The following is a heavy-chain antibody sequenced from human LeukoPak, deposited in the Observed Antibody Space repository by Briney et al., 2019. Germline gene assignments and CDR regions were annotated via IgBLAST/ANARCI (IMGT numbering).Heavy chain of an antibody. D-gene: IGHD2-2*01. CDR2: INPSGGST. J-gene: IGHJ5*02. CDR3: ARGRRYCSSTSCSRPRNWFDP. V-gene: IGHV1-46*01. CDR1: GYTFTSYY. Sequence: SVKVSCKASGYTFTSYYMHWVRQAPGQGLEWMGIINPSGGSTSYAQKFQGRVTMTRDTSTSTVYMELGSLRSEDTAVYYCARGRRYCSSTSCSRPRNWFDPWGQGTLVTVSS.